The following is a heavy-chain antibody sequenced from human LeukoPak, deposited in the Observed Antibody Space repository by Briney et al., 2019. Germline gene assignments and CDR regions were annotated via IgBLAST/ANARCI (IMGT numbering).Heavy chain of an antibody. CDR1: GASITRRY. CDR2: INYSGNT. CDR3: GRGGGGSYLEYSFDY. J-gene: IGHJ4*02. V-gene: IGHV4-59*11. D-gene: IGHD3-10*01. Sequence: SETLSLTCTVFGASITRRYGSWVRQPPGKGPEWIGYINYSGNTNYNPSLKSRVTISVDTSKNQFSLKLSSVTAADTAVYYCGRGGGGSYLEYSFDYWGQGTLVTVSS.